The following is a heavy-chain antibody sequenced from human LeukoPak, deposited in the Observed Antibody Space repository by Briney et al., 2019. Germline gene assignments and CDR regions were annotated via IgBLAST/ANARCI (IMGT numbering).Heavy chain of an antibody. D-gene: IGHD3-22*01. CDR2: ISYDGSNK. CDR3: AKARPDYDSSCPHHDAFDI. Sequence: PGGSLRLSCAASGFTFSSYGMHWVREAPGKGLEWVAVISYDGSNKYYADSVKGRFTMSRDNSKKTLYLQMNSLRAEDTAVYYCAKARPDYDSSCPHHDAFDIWGQGTMVTVSS. V-gene: IGHV3-30*18. J-gene: IGHJ3*02. CDR1: GFTFSSYG.